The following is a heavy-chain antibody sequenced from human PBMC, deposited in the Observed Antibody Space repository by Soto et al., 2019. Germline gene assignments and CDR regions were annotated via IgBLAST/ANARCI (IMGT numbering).Heavy chain of an antibody. Sequence: EVQLVESGGGLVKPGGSLRLSCAASGFTFSNAWMSWVRQAPGKGLEWVGRIKSKTDDGATDYAAPVKGRFSISRDDSKNPLYLQMNSLRTADAGVYYCTTELDYDSLTGLDFWGQGTLVTVSS. J-gene: IGHJ4*02. D-gene: IGHD3-9*01. CDR3: TTELDYDSLTGLDF. V-gene: IGHV3-15*01. CDR2: IKSKTDDGAT. CDR1: GFTFSNAW.